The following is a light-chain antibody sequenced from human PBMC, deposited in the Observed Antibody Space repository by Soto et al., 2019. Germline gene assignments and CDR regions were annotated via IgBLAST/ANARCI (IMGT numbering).Light chain of an antibody. CDR3: AAWDDSLSGRV. CDR1: SSNIGSNY. J-gene: IGLJ2*01. V-gene: IGLV1-47*01. CDR2: RNN. Sequence: QSVLTQPPSASGTPGQRVTISCYGSSSNIGSNYVYWYQHLPGTAPKLLIYRNNQRPSGVPDRFSGSKSGTSASLAISGLRSEDEADYYCAAWDDSLSGRVFGGGTKLTVL.